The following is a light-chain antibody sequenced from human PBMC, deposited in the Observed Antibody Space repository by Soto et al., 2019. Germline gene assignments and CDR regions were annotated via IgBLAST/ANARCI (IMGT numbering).Light chain of an antibody. V-gene: IGLV1-40*01. J-gene: IGLJ1*01. CDR2: GNT. CDR1: SSNIGAGYD. Sequence: QSVLTQPPSVSGAPGQRVTISCTGSSSNIGAGYDVHWYQQLPGTAPKLLIYGNTNRPSGVADRFSGSKSATSASLAITGVQAEDEADDYCQSYDSSLSGSMVFGSGTKLTVL. CDR3: QSYDSSLSGSMV.